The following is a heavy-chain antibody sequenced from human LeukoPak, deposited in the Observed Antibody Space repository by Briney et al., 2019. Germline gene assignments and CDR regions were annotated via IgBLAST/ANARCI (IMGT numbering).Heavy chain of an antibody. CDR1: GGSISSYY. D-gene: IGHD3-3*01. CDR3: ARHGRYYDFWSGYYSLGGFDP. CDR2: IYYSGST. V-gene: IGHV4-59*08. Sequence: PSETLSLTCTVSGGSISSYYWSWIRQPPGKGLEWIGYIYYSGSTNYNPSFKSRVTISVDTSKNQFSLKLSSVTAADTAVYYCARHGRYYDFWSGYYSLGGFDPWGQGTLVTVSS. J-gene: IGHJ5*02.